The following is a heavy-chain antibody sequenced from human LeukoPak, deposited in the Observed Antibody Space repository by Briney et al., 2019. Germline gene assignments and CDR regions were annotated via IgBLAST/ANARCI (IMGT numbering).Heavy chain of an antibody. CDR3: AKDTSVVPAAIPTPSQH. CDR1: GFTFSSYA. Sequence: GGSLRLSCAASGFTFSSYAMSWVRQAPGKGLEWVSAISGSGGSTYYADSVKGRFTISRDNSKNTLYLQMNSLRAEDTAVYYCAKDTSVVPAAIPTPSQHWGQGTLVTVSS. V-gene: IGHV3-23*01. D-gene: IGHD2-2*02. CDR2: ISGSGGST. J-gene: IGHJ1*01.